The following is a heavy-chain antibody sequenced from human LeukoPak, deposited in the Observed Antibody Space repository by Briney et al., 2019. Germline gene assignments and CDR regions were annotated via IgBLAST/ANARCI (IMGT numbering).Heavy chain of an antibody. J-gene: IGHJ6*03. Sequence: GGSLRLSCAASGFTFSDYYMSWFRQAPGKGLEWVSYISSSGSTIYYADSVKGRFTISRDNAKNSLYLQMNSLRAEDTAVYYCVRDHGLTGTDYYYMGVWGKGTTVTVSS. CDR2: ISSSGSTI. D-gene: IGHD1-7*01. CDR1: GFTFSDYY. CDR3: VRDHGLTGTDYYYMGV. V-gene: IGHV3-11*04.